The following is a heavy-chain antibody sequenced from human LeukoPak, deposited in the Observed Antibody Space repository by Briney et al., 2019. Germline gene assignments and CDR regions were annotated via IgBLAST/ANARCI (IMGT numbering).Heavy chain of an antibody. CDR2: INSDGSST. V-gene: IGHV3-74*01. CDR3: AELTSMVEQY. Sequence: PGGSLRLSCAASGLTLSSYWMHWVRQAPGKGLVWVSRINSDGSSTRYAASVKGRFTISRDNAKNTLYLQMNSLRAEDTAVYYCAELTSMVEQYWGQGTLVTVSS. CDR1: GLTLSSYW. D-gene: IGHD3-10*01. J-gene: IGHJ4*02.